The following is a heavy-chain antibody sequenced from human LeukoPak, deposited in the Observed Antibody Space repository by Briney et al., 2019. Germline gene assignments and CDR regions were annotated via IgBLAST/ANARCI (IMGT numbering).Heavy chain of an antibody. CDR2: IKQDGSET. D-gene: IGHD3-22*01. J-gene: IGHJ2*01. Sequence: TGRSLRLSCAASGFSSSTYWMSWVRQAPGKGLEWVASIKQDGSETYYVDSVKGRFTLSRDNAKNSLYLQMNSLRADDTAVYYCARDRDSRWDFDLWGRGTLVTVSS. CDR3: ARDRDSRWDFDL. CDR1: GFSSSTYW. V-gene: IGHV3-7*01.